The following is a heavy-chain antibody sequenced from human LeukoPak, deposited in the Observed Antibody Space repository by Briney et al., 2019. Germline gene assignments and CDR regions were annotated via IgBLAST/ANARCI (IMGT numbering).Heavy chain of an antibody. Sequence: GESLKISCKGSGYIFTSYWISWVRQMPGKGLEWMGRIDPSDSYTNYSPPFQGHVTISADKSISTAYLQWSSLKASDTAMYYCARPSSGWYVLDYWGQGTLVTVSS. CDR2: IDPSDSYT. CDR1: GYIFTSYW. V-gene: IGHV5-10-1*01. J-gene: IGHJ4*02. CDR3: ARPSSGWYVLDY. D-gene: IGHD6-19*01.